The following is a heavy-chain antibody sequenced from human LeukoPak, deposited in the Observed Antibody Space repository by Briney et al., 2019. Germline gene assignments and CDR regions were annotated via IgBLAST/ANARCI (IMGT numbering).Heavy chain of an antibody. CDR2: IEQDGSAK. D-gene: IGHD2-21*01. CDR1: GFTFSRYW. V-gene: IGHV3-7*01. CDR3: ARDSTSDSLGY. J-gene: IGHJ4*02. Sequence: GGSLRLSCAGSGFTFSRYWMSWVRQAPGKGLEWVANIEQDGSAKYYVDSVKGRFTTSRDNAKNSLYLQMNSLRVEDTAVHYCARDSTSDSLGYWGQGTLVIVSS.